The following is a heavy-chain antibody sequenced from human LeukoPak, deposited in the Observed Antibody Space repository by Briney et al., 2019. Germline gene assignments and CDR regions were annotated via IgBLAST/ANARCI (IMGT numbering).Heavy chain of an antibody. CDR3: ARPPSTSAWSNSVDD. CDR1: GXIFSSNS. D-gene: IGHD6-19*01. J-gene: IGHJ4*02. V-gene: IGHV3-21*01. CDR2: ISGSSSNK. Sequence: GGSLRLSCAASGXIFSSNSMNWVRQAPGKGLEWVASISGSSSNKYYADSVQGRFTISRGNAKNSLYLQMGSLRAEDTAVYYCARPPSTSAWSNSVDDWGQGTLVTVSS.